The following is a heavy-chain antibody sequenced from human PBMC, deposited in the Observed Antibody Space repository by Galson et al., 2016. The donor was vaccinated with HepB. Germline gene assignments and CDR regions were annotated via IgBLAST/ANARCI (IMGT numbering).Heavy chain of an antibody. CDR3: ARRTYGAPFDI. D-gene: IGHD4/OR15-4a*01. V-gene: IGHV5-51*01. J-gene: IGHJ3*02. Sequence: QSGAEVKKPGESLRISCQGSKFTSTSYWIAWVRQMPGKGLESMGIIYAGDSQTIYSPSFQGQVTISVDKSISTAYLQWSSLKASDTAMYYCARRTYGAPFDIWGQGTMVTVSS. CDR1: KFTSTSYW. CDR2: IYAGDSQT.